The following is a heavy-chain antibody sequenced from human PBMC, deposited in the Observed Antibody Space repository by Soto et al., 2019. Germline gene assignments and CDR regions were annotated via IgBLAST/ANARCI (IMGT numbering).Heavy chain of an antibody. D-gene: IGHD5-18*01. J-gene: IGHJ4*02. CDR1: GFSLSTSGVG. Sequence: SGPTLVNPTPTLTLTCTFSGFSLSTSGVGVGWIRQPPGKALAWLALIYWNDDKPYSPSLKSRLTITKDTSKNQEVLTMTNMDPVDTATYYCAHTPHGGDSYGLFDYWGQGTLVTVSS. CDR3: AHTPHGGDSYGLFDY. CDR2: IYWNDDK. V-gene: IGHV2-5*01.